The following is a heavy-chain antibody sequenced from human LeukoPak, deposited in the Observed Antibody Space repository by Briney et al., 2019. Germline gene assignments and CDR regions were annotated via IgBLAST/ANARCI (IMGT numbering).Heavy chain of an antibody. CDR1: GFTFSSYA. V-gene: IGHV3-30*04. CDR2: ISYDGSNK. Sequence: GRSLRLPCAASGFTFSSYAMHWVRQAPGKGLEWVAVISYDGSNKYYADSVKGRFTISRDNSKNTLYLQMNSLRAEDTAVYYCARVDSSSYDYWGQGTLVTVSS. CDR3: ARVDSSSYDY. J-gene: IGHJ4*02. D-gene: IGHD6-13*01.